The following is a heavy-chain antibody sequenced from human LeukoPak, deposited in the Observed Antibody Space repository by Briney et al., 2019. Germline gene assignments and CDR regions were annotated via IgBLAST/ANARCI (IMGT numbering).Heavy chain of an antibody. CDR2: IYYSGST. D-gene: IGHD2-2*01. CDR1: GYSISSGYY. J-gene: IGHJ3*02. CDR3: ARDQLVVAPAGAFDI. V-gene: IGHV4-38-2*02. Sequence: SETLSLTCTVSGYSISSGYYWGWIRQPPGKGLEWIGYIYYSGSTNYNPSLKSRVTKSVDTSKNQFSLKLSSVTAADTAVYYCARDQLVVAPAGAFDIWGQGTMVTVSS.